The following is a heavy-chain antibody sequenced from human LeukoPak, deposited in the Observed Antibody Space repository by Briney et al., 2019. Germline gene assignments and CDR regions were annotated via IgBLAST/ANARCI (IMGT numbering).Heavy chain of an antibody. D-gene: IGHD6-6*01. CDR1: GYSISSGYY. CDR2: IYHSGST. CDR3: ARRVYSSSSRYYYYMDV. J-gene: IGHJ6*03. Sequence: SETLSLTCAVSGYSISSGYYWGWIRQPPGKGLEWIGSIYHSGSTYYNPSLKSRVTISVDTSKNQFSLKLSSVTAADTAVDYCARRVYSSSSRYYYYMDVWGKGTTVTVSS. V-gene: IGHV4-38-2*01.